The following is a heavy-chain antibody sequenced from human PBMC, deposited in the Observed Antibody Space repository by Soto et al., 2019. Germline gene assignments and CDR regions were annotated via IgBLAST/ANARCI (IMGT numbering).Heavy chain of an antibody. CDR1: GGSISSYY. D-gene: IGHD6-13*01. V-gene: IGHV4-59*01. J-gene: IGHJ6*02. CDR2: IYYSRST. Sequence: QVQLQESGPGLVKPSETLSLTCTVSGGSISSYYWSWIRQPPGKGLEWIGYIYYSRSTNYNPSLKSRVTISVDTSKNQFSLKLSSVTAADTAVYYCASSRYSISWYERGFYYYGMDVWGQGTTVTVSS. CDR3: ASSRYSISWYERGFYYYGMDV.